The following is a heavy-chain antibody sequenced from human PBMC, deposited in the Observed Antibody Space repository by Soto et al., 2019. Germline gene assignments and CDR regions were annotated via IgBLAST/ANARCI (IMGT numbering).Heavy chain of an antibody. J-gene: IGHJ4*02. D-gene: IGHD4-17*01. V-gene: IGHV4-31*03. Sequence: SETLSLTCTVSGGSISSGGYYWSWIRQHPGKGLEWIGYIYYSGSTYYNPSLKSRVTISVDTSKNQFSLKPSSVTAADTAVYYCARHDYGDYYFDYWGQGTLVTVSS. CDR2: IYYSGST. CDR3: ARHDYGDYYFDY. CDR1: GGSISSGGYY.